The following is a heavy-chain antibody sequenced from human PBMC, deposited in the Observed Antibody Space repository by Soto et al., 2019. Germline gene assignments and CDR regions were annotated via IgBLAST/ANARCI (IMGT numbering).Heavy chain of an antibody. CDR2: IYSGGKT. D-gene: IGHD5-12*01. CDR1: GFTVSSNY. CDR3: ARARDGYNFLYEPT. V-gene: IGHV3-53*01. J-gene: IGHJ4*02. Sequence: VSLQLSGAASGFTVSSNYMSWVRQAPGKGLEWVSVIYSGGKTDYADSVKGRFTISRDNSKRTVYLQMNSLRAEDTGVYYCARARDGYNFLYEPTWGQGTLVTVSS.